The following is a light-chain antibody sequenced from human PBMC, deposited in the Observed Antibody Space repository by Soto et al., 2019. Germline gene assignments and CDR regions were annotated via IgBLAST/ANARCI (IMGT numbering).Light chain of an antibody. J-gene: IGLJ2*01. Sequence: QSVLTQPPSASGTPGQTVTISCSGGSSNIGRNYVYWYQQLPGTAPKLLIYDNDKRPSGIPDRFSASKSGTSATLGITGLQTGDEADYYCGAWDSSLSVVVFGGGTKLTVL. CDR3: GAWDSSLSVVV. V-gene: IGLV1-51*01. CDR2: DND. CDR1: SSNIGRNY.